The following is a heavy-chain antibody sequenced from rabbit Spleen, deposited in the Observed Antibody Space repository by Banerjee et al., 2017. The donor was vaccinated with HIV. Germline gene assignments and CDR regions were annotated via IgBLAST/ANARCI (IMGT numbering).Heavy chain of an antibody. CDR1: GFSFSNKAV. CDR3: ARDLPTVVGWNLSL. Sequence: QEQLVESGGGLVKPEGSLKLSCTASGFSFSNKAVVCWVRQAPGKGLEWIACINTATGKPVYATWAKGRFTIATTSSTTVTLQMTSLTAADTATYFCARDLPTVVGWNLSLWGPGTLVTVS. CDR2: INTATGKP. V-gene: IGHV1S45*01. D-gene: IGHD1-1*01. J-gene: IGHJ4*01.